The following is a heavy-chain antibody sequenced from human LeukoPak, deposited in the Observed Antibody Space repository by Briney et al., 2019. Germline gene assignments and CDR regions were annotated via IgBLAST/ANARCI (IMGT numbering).Heavy chain of an antibody. Sequence: ASVKVSCKASGYTFTSYGISRVRQAPGQGLEWMGWISAYNGNTNYAQKLQGRVTMTTDTSTSTAYMELRSLRSDDTAVYYCARLKASNEQWLVPGDYWGQGTLVTVSS. V-gene: IGHV1-18*01. J-gene: IGHJ4*02. CDR1: GYTFTSYG. D-gene: IGHD6-19*01. CDR3: ARLKASNEQWLVPGDY. CDR2: ISAYNGNT.